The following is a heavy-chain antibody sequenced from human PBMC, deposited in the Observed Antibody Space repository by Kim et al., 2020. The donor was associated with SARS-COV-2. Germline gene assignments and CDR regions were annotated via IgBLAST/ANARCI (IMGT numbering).Heavy chain of an antibody. CDR1: GFTFSSYA. J-gene: IGHJ4*02. CDR3: ATEGAI. CDR2: ISGSGT. Sequence: GGSLRLSCAASGFTFSSYAMNWVRQAPGKGLEWVSSISGSGTYYADSVKGRFAISRDNFKNMVWLQMTSLTAGDTALYYCATEGAIWGQGALVTVSS. V-gene: IGHV3-23*01.